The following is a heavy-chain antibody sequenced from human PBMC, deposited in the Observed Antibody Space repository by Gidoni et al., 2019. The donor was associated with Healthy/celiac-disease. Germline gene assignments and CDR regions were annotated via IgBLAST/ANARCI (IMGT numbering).Heavy chain of an antibody. J-gene: IGHJ4*02. D-gene: IGHD6-13*01. CDR2: ISYDGSNK. Sequence: QVQLVESGGGVVQPGRSLRLSCAAPGFTFSSYGMHWVRQAPGKGLEWVAVISYDGSNKYYADSVKGRFTISRDNSKNTLYLQMNSLRAEDAAVYYCAKDRWQQQLTSVDYWGQGTLVTVSS. V-gene: IGHV3-30*18. CDR1: GFTFSSYG. CDR3: AKDRWQQQLTSVDY.